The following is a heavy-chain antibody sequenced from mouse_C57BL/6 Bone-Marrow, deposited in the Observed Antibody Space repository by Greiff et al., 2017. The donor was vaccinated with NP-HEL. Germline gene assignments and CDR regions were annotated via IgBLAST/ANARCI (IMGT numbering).Heavy chain of an antibody. CDR3: TGRLYYYGSSYVAY. CDR1: GFNIKDYY. D-gene: IGHD1-1*01. J-gene: IGHJ3*01. CDR2: IDPEDGDT. Sequence: VQLQQSGAELVRPGASVKLSCTASGFNIKDYYMHWVKQRPEQGLEWIGRIDPEDGDTEYAPKFQGKATMTADTSSNTAYLQLSSLTSEDTAVYYCTGRLYYYGSSYVAYWGQGTLVTVSA. V-gene: IGHV14-1*01.